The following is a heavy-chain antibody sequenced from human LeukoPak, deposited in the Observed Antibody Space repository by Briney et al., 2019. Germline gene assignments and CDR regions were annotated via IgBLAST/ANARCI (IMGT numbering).Heavy chain of an antibody. V-gene: IGHV4-34*01. CDR3: ARHLRYYGSGSYYNGPYYYYMDV. CDR1: GGSFSGYY. J-gene: IGHJ6*03. D-gene: IGHD3-10*01. Sequence: PSETLSLTCAVYGGSFSGYYWSWIRQPPGKGLEWIGEINHSGSTNYNPPLKSRVTISVDTSKNQFSLKLSSVTAADTAVYYCARHLRYYGSGSYYNGPYYYYMDVWGKGTTVTISS. CDR2: INHSGST.